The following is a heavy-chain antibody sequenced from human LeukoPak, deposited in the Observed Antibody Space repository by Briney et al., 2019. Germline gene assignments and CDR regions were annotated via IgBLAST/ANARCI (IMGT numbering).Heavy chain of an antibody. Sequence: GGSLRLSCAASGFTFDDYAMHWVRQAPGKGLEWVSGISWNSGSIGYADSVKGRFTISRDNAKNSLYLQMNSLRAEDMALYYCAKEPLPYCSGGSCYSVYFDYWGQGTLVTVSS. V-gene: IGHV3-9*03. CDR2: ISWNSGSI. D-gene: IGHD2-15*01. CDR1: GFTFDDYA. J-gene: IGHJ4*02. CDR3: AKEPLPYCSGGSCYSVYFDY.